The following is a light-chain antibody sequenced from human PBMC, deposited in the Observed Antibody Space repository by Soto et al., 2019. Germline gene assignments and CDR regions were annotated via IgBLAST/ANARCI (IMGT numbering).Light chain of an antibody. CDR2: GAS. Sequence: VMTQSPATLSGSPRERATLSCRASQSVSSNLAWYQQKPGQAPRLLIYGASNRATGIPDRFSGSGSGTDFTLSISRLEPEDFAVYYCQQYGSPITFGQGTRLEIK. J-gene: IGKJ5*01. V-gene: IGKV3-20*01. CDR3: QQYGSPIT. CDR1: QSVSSN.